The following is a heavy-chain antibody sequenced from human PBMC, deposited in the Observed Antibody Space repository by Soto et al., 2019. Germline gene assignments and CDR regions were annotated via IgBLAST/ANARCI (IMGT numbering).Heavy chain of an antibody. CDR3: ARKIGVAAAIDY. Sequence: SGPTLVNPTQTLTLTCTFSGFSLSTNGMCVSWIRQPPGKALEWLALIDWDDDKYYSTSLKTRLTISKDTSKNQVVLTLTNMDPVDTATYYCARKIGVAAAIDYWGQGTLVTVSS. D-gene: IGHD6-13*01. CDR1: GFSLSTNGMC. J-gene: IGHJ4*02. V-gene: IGHV2-70*01. CDR2: IDWDDDK.